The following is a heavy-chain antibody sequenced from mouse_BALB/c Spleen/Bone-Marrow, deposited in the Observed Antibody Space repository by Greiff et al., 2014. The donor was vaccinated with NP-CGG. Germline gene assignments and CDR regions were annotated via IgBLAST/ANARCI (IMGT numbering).Heavy chain of an antibody. Sequence: QVQLQQSGAELMKPGASVKISCKATGYTFSSYWIEWVKQRPGHGLEWIGEILPGSDSTNYNEKFKGKATFTADTSSNTAYMQLSSLTSEDSAVYYCASWGYDGYCYAMDYWGQGTSVTVSS. V-gene: IGHV1-9*01. CDR3: ASWGYDGYCYAMDY. D-gene: IGHD2-3*01. J-gene: IGHJ4*01. CDR2: ILPGSDST. CDR1: GYTFSSYW.